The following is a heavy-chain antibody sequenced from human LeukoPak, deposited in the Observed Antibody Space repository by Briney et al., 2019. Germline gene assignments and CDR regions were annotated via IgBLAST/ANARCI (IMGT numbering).Heavy chain of an antibody. CDR1: GGSISSGDYY. CDR2: IYYSGST. D-gene: IGHD3-10*01. CDR3: ARGAGEWFGENPYFDY. V-gene: IGHV4-30-4*01. Sequence: PSETLSLTCTVSGGSISSGDYYWSWLRQPPGKGLEWIGYIYYSGSTYYNPSLKSRVTISVDTSKNQFSLKLSSVTAADTAVYYCARGAGEWFGENPYFDYWGQGTLVTVSS. J-gene: IGHJ4*02.